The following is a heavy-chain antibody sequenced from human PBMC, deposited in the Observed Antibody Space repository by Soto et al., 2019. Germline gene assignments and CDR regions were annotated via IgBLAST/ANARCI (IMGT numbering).Heavy chain of an antibody. CDR1: GGTFSSYA. Sequence: SVKVSCKASGGTFSSYAISWVRQAPGQGLEWMGGIIPIFGTANYAQKFQGRVTITADESTSTAYMELSSLRSEDTAVYYGARGVVVVPAARAYYYYGMDVWGQGTTVTVSS. CDR3: ARGVVVVPAARAYYYYGMDV. D-gene: IGHD2-2*01. V-gene: IGHV1-69*13. J-gene: IGHJ6*02. CDR2: IIPIFGTA.